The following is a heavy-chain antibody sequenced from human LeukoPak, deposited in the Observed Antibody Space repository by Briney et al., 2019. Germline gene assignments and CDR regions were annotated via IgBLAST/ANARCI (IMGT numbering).Heavy chain of an antibody. D-gene: IGHD2-2*01. J-gene: IGHJ4*02. V-gene: IGHV1-2*06. CDR3: ARVDIVVVPAAGDFDY. CDR2: INPNSGGT. CDR1: GYTFTGYY. Sequence: ASVKVSCKASGYTFTGYYMHWVRQAPGQGLEWMGRINPNSGGTNYAQKFQGRVTMTRDTSISTAYMELSRLRSDDTAVYYCARVDIVVVPAAGDFDYWGQGTLVTVSS.